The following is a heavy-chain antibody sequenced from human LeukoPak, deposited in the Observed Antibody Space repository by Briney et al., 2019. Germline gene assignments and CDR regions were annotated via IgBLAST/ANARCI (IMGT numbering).Heavy chain of an antibody. CDR1: GYSFTDYL. D-gene: IGHD6-19*01. CDR3: ARLSTATRHWLAASDI. Sequence: ASVKVSCKASGYSFTDYLLYWVRQAPGQGLEWMGRINPDAGDTNYAQTFQGRITMTRGTSISTAYMELSSLKSDDTAVYYCARLSTATRHWLAASDIWGQGTVVTVSS. J-gene: IGHJ3*02. CDR2: INPDAGDT. V-gene: IGHV1-2*06.